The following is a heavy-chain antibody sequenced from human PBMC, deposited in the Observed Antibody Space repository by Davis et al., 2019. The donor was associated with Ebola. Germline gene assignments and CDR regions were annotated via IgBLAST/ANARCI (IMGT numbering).Heavy chain of an antibody. V-gene: IGHV4-34*01. CDR3: ARDGRYCTNGVCYFIGGEDY. D-gene: IGHD2-8*01. CDR1: GGSFSGYY. J-gene: IGHJ4*02. CDR2: INHSGST. Sequence: PSETLSLTCAVYGGSFSGYYWSWIRQPPGKGLEWIGEINHSGSTNYNPSLKSRVTISVDTSKNQFSLKLSSVTAADTAVYYCARDGRYCTNGVCYFIGGEDYWGQGTLVTVSS.